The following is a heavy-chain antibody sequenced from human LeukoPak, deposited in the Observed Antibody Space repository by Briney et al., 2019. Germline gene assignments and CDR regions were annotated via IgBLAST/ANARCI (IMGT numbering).Heavy chain of an antibody. Sequence: SQTLSLTCTISVDFISRGGYYCSWIRQHPGKGREWIGYIYYSGSTFYNPSLKSRFTISVDTSKNQFSLKLSSVTAADTAVYYCARGELVFDYWGQGTLVTVSS. V-gene: IGHV4-31*03. D-gene: IGHD1-1*01. CDR1: VDFISRGGYY. CDR3: ARGELVFDY. J-gene: IGHJ4*02. CDR2: IYYSGST.